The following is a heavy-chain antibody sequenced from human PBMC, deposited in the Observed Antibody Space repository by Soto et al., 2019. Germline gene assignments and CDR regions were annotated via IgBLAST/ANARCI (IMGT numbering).Heavy chain of an antibody. Sequence: PSETLSLTCTVSGGSISSGSFHWGWIRQPPGKGLEWIGSIYYSGSTYYSPALKSRVTISVDTSKNQFSLKLSSVTAADTAVYYCARRERAAGTDWWFDPWGQGTLVTVS. D-gene: IGHD6-13*01. J-gene: IGHJ5*02. CDR1: GGSISSGSFH. CDR2: IYYSGST. V-gene: IGHV4-39*01. CDR3: ARRERAAGTDWWFDP.